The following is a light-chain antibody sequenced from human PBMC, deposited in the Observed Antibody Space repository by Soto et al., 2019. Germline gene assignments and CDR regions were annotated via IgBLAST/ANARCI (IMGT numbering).Light chain of an antibody. CDR2: RNN. J-gene: IGLJ2*01. CDR1: SSNIGSAY. V-gene: IGLV1-47*01. Sequence: QSVLTQPPSASGTPGQTVTISCSGSSSNIGSAYIYWYQHLPGTAPKLLIYRNNQRPSGVPDRFSASKSGTSASLAISGLGSEDDADYYCAAWDDSLVVFGGGTKPTV. CDR3: AAWDDSLVV.